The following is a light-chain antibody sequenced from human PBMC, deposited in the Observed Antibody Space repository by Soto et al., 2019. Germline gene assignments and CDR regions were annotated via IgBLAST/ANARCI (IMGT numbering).Light chain of an antibody. CDR1: QRVASF. CDR2: DAS. V-gene: IGKV3-11*01. Sequence: PGERATLSCRASQRVASFLIWYQQRPGQAPRLLISDASNRATGIPARFSGSGSGTDFTLTISSLEPEDFAVYYCQQRADWPITFGQGTRLEIK. J-gene: IGKJ5*01. CDR3: QQRADWPIT.